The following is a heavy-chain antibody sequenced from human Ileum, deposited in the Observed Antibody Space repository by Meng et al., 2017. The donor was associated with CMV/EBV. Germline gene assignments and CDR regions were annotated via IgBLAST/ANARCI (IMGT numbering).Heavy chain of an antibody. CDR2: IGPAGDT. CDR1: GFSLSTYD. J-gene: IGHJ4*02. D-gene: IGHD1-26*01. Sequence: GESLKISCAASGFSLSTYDMHWVRQVTGKGLEWVSTIGPAGDTYYADSVKGRFTNSRENARKSLYLQMNSLRVGDTAIYYCARSGGSYQGVFDYWGQGTVVTVSS. CDR3: ARSGGSYQGVFDY. V-gene: IGHV3-13*01.